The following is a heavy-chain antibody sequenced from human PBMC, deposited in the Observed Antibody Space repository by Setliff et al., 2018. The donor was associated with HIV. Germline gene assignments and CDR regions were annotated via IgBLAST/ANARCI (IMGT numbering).Heavy chain of an antibody. D-gene: IGHD6-19*01. CDR3: ARGSPYTSAWYGGGTFDI. CDR1: GGSIGTYY. J-gene: IGHJ3*02. CDR2: IYYTGST. Sequence: SETLSLTCPVSGGSIGTYYWSWIRQPPVKGLEWIGYIYYTGSTNYNPSLKSRVIISVDTSKNQFSLNLSSVTAADTAVYFCARGSPYTSAWYGGGTFDIWGRGTLVTVSS. V-gene: IGHV4-59*01.